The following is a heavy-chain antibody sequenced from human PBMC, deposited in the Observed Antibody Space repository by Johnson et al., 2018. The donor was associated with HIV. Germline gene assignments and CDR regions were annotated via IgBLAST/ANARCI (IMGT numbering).Heavy chain of an antibody. Sequence: MLLVESGGGLVQPGGSLRLSCAASGFTFSSYWMHWVRQAPGKGLVWVSRINSDGSSTSYADSVKGRFTISRDNAKNTLYLQMNSLRAEDTAVYYGAREKRWGLMITFGGPHAFDIWGQGTMVTVSS. J-gene: IGHJ3*02. D-gene: IGHD3-16*01. CDR3: AREKRWGLMITFGGPHAFDI. CDR2: INSDGSST. CDR1: GFTFSSYW. V-gene: IGHV3-74*01.